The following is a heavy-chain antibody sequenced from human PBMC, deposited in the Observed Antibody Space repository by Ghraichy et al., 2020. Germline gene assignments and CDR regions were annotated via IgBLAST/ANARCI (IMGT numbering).Heavy chain of an antibody. J-gene: IGHJ4*02. CDR1: GYTFSSYD. D-gene: IGHD3-16*01. CDR3: ARDGGGSSDY. Sequence: VSCKASGYTFSSYDITWVRQAPGQGLEWMGWISVYNGNTDYAQKLQGRVTMTTDTSTSTAYMELRSLRSDDTAVYYCARDGGGSSDYWGQGTLVTVSS. CDR2: ISVYNGNT. V-gene: IGHV1-18*01.